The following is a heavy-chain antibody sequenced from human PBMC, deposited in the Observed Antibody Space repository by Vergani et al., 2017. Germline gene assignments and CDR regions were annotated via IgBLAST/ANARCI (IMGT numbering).Heavy chain of an antibody. Sequence: EVQLVESGGGLVQPGGSLRLSCAASGITFSNYAMSWVRQAPGKGLEWVSSISGSGGSTYYADSVKGRFTISRDNSKNTLYLQMNSLIDGATAIYYCANPHGAFQYWGQGTLVTVSS. D-gene: IGHD4/OR15-4a*01. CDR2: ISGSGGST. V-gene: IGHV3-23*04. CDR1: GITFSNYA. CDR3: ANPHGAFQY. J-gene: IGHJ4*02.